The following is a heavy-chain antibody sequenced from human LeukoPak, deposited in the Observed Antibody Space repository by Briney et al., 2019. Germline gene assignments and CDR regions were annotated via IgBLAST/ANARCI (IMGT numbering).Heavy chain of an antibody. D-gene: IGHD3-16*02. CDR1: GGSISTSF. Sequence: SETLSLTCTVSGGSISTSFWNWIRQPPGKGLEWIGYIYNSGSTSYNPSLESRVTISVDTSKNQFSLKLSSVTAADTAVYYCASHISYAFDFWGEGTTVTVSS. J-gene: IGHJ3*01. CDR3: ASHISYAFDF. CDR2: IYNSGST. V-gene: IGHV4-59*01.